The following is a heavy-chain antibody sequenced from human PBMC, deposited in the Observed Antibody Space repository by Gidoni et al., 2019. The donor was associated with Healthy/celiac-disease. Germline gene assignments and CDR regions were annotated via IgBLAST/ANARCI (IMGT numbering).Heavy chain of an antibody. CDR2: IKQDGSEK. CDR3: ARDKYYYGSGGMDV. Sequence: EVQLVESGGGLVQPGGSLRLSCADSGFTFSSYWMSWVRQAPGKGLEWVANIKQDGSEKYYVDSVKGRFTISRDNAKNSLYLQMNSLRAEDTAVYYCARDKYYYGSGGMDVWGQGTTVTVSS. D-gene: IGHD3-10*01. J-gene: IGHJ6*02. CDR1: GFTFSSYW. V-gene: IGHV3-7*01.